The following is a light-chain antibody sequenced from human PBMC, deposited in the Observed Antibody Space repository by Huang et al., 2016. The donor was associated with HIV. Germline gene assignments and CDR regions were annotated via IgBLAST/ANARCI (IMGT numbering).Light chain of an antibody. J-gene: IGKJ2*01. CDR2: GAS. V-gene: IGKV3-15*01. CDR1: QSVSSN. Sequence: EIAMPQSPATLYVSPGERVTLSCRASQSVSSNLAWYQQKPGQSPRLLIYGASTRATGIPVRFSGRGSGTEFTLTISSLQSEDFAVYSCQQYNNWPPGDTFGQGTKLEIK. CDR3: QQYNNWPPGDT.